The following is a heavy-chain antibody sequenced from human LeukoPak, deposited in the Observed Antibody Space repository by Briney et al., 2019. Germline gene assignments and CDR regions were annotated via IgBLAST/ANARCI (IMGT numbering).Heavy chain of an antibody. CDR1: GGSISTFY. J-gene: IGHJ6*03. D-gene: IGHD3-3*01. CDR3: ARKAGFWSGYYWYYYMDV. Sequence: LSETRSLTCTATGGSISTFYWSWIRQPPGKGLELIGYINHSGSTNYNPSLKSRVTISVDTSKNQFSLKLSSVTAADTAVYYCARKAGFWSGYYWYYYMDVWGKGTTVTVSS. V-gene: IGHV4-59*01. CDR2: INHSGST.